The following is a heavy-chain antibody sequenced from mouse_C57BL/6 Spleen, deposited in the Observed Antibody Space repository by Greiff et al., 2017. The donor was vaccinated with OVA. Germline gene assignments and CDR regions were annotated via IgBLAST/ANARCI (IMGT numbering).Heavy chain of an antibody. CDR3: TRGRPKRDAMDY. CDR2: IYPGNSDT. J-gene: IGHJ4*01. V-gene: IGHV1-5*01. Sequence: VQLQQSGTVLARPGASVKMSCKTSGYTFTSYWMHWVKQRPGQGLEWIGAIYPGNSDTSYNQKFKGKAKLTAVTSASTAYMELSSLTNEDSAVYYCTRGRPKRDAMDYWGQGTSVTVSS. CDR1: GYTFTSYW.